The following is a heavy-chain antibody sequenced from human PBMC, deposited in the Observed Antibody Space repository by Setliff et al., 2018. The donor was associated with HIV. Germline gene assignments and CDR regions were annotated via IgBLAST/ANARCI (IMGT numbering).Heavy chain of an antibody. CDR3: ARGWFGGYYFDY. Sequence: ETLSLTCTVSSDSIRFYYWSWIRQPPGKGLEWIGEINHSGSTNYNPSLKSRVTISVDTSKNQFSLKLSFVTAADTAVYYCARGWFGGYYFDYWGQGTLVTVSS. CDR2: INHSGST. CDR1: SDSIRFYY. J-gene: IGHJ4*02. D-gene: IGHD3-10*01. V-gene: IGHV4-34*01.